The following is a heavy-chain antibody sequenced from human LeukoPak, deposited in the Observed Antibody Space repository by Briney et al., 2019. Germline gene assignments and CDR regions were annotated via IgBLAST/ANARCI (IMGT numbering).Heavy chain of an antibody. CDR3: ARDAVGRVYYGSGSYLDY. CDR1: GFTFSSYA. Sequence: PGGSLRLSCAASGFTFSSYAMHWVRQAPGKGLEWVAVISYDGSNKYYADSVKGRFTISRDNSKNTLYLQMNSLRAEDTAVYYCARDAVGRVYYGSGSYLDYWGQGTLVTVSS. D-gene: IGHD3-10*01. V-gene: IGHV3-30*04. CDR2: ISYDGSNK. J-gene: IGHJ4*02.